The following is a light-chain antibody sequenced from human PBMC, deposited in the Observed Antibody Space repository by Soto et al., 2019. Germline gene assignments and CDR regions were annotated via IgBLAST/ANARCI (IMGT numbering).Light chain of an antibody. Sequence: IQMTQSPSAVSASVGDSVTITCRASQGVSTYLAWYQQKPGKAPNLLIFAATTLQSGVPSRFSGSVSGTDFTLTITSVQPEDLASYYCQQADTFPRTFGQGTKLEIK. CDR3: QQADTFPRT. CDR2: AAT. CDR1: QGVSTY. J-gene: IGKJ2*02. V-gene: IGKV1-12*01.